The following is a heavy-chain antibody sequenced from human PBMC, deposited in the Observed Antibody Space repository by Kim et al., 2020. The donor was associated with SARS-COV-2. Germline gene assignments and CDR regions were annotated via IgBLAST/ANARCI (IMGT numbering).Heavy chain of an antibody. V-gene: IGHV3-73*01. Sequence: GGSLRLSCAASGFTFSGSAMHWVRQAPGKGQEWVGRIKRKLNTYATPYAASVKGRFTISRDDSKTTAYLQMNSLKTEDTAMYYCTTGYCSGGSCYPQFDP. CDR2: IKRKLNTYAT. J-gene: IGHJ5*02. D-gene: IGHD2-15*01. CDR3: TTGYCSGGSCYPQFDP. CDR1: GFTFSGSA.